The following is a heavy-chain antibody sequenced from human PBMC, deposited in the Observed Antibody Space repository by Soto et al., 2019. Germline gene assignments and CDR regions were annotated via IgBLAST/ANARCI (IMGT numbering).Heavy chain of an antibody. CDR2: IIPIFGTA. J-gene: IGHJ6*02. Sequence: ASVKVSCKASGGTFSSYAISWVRQAPGQGLEWMGGIIPIFGTANYAQKFQGRVTITADESTSTAYMELSSLRSEDTAVYYCARCPLPKRSGYSSYYYYGMDVWGQGTTVTVSS. D-gene: IGHD3-3*01. CDR3: ARCPLPKRSGYSSYYYYGMDV. CDR1: GGTFSSYA. V-gene: IGHV1-69*13.